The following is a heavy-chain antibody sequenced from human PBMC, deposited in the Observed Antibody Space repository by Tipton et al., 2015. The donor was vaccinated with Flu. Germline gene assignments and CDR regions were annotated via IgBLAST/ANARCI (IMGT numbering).Heavy chain of an antibody. CDR3: AREDAAAARGFDP. V-gene: IGHV4-4*07. J-gene: IGHJ5*02. CDR2: IYSRGST. Sequence: TLSLTCTVSGGSISSYFWSWIRQPPGKGLEWIGRIYSRGSTNYNPSLKSRVTMSVDTSKNQFSLKLSSVTAADTAVYYCAREDAAAARGFDPWGQGTLVTVSS. D-gene: IGHD6-13*01. CDR1: GGSISSYF.